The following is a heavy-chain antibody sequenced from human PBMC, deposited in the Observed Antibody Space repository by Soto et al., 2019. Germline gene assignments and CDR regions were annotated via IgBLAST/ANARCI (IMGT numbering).Heavy chain of an antibody. CDR1: NGSISSRSSY. CDR2: IYYIGNT. CDR3: GGQDYGAKGYDFEN. D-gene: IGHD4-17*01. V-gene: IGHV4-39*01. Sequence: QLQLQESGSGLVKPSETLSLTCIVSNGSISSRSSYWGWIRQTPGKGLEWIGSIYYIGNTYYNPSLKRRVTISIDTSKTQFTLTMNSVTAADTAVYFCGGQDYGAKGYDFENWGQGALVTVSS. J-gene: IGHJ4*02.